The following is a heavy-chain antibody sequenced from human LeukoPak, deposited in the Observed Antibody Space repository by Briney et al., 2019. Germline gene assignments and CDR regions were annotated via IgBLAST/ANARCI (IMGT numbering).Heavy chain of an antibody. CDR3: AGNPGIAAAGTFDY. V-gene: IGHV1-69*05. CDR2: IIPIFGTA. J-gene: IGHJ4*02. Sequence: GGSLRLSCAASGGTFSSYAISWVRQAPGQGLEWMGRIIPIFGTANYAQKFQGRVTITTDESTSTAYMELSSLRSEDTAVYYCAGNPGIAAAGTFDYWGQGTLVTVSS. D-gene: IGHD6-13*01. CDR1: GGTFSSYA.